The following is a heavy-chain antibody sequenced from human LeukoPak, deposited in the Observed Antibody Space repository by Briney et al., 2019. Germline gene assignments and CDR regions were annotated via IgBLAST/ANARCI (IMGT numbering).Heavy chain of an antibody. Sequence: ASVKVSCRASGYTFDNYGISWVRQAPGQGLEWMGWISAYNGNTNYAQNLQGRVTMTTDTSTSTAYMELRSLRSDDTAVYYCARGTMIVVDPADYWGQGTLVTVSS. CDR3: ARGTMIVVDPADY. D-gene: IGHD3-22*01. V-gene: IGHV1-18*01. CDR1: GYTFDNYG. CDR2: ISAYNGNT. J-gene: IGHJ4*02.